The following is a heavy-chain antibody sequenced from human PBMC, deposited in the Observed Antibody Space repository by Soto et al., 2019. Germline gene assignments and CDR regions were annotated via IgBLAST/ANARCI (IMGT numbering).Heavy chain of an antibody. D-gene: IGHD5-12*01. Sequence: QITLKESGPTLVRPPQTLTLTCTFSGFSLTSGVGVGWIRQPPGKALEWLALIYWDDDKRYSPSLKNRLTITNDTSKNQVVLTITNVGPVDTATYFCAHIDPEIVTVGGHGGFDYWGQGTLVTVSS. CDR2: IYWDDDK. J-gene: IGHJ4*02. V-gene: IGHV2-5*02. CDR1: GFSLTSGVG. CDR3: AHIDPEIVTVGGHGGFDY.